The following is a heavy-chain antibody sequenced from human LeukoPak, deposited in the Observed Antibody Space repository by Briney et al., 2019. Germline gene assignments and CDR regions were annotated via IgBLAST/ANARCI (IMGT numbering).Heavy chain of an antibody. Sequence: GGSLRLSCAASGFTVVTNDMTWVRQAPGKGLEWVSVLYSDGNTKYADSVQGRFTISRDNSKNTLYLEMNSLSPDDTAVYYCARGVEPLAANTLAYWGQGTLVTVSS. CDR2: LYSDGNT. J-gene: IGHJ4*02. CDR3: ARGVEPLAANTLAY. V-gene: IGHV3-53*01. D-gene: IGHD1-14*01. CDR1: GFTVVTND.